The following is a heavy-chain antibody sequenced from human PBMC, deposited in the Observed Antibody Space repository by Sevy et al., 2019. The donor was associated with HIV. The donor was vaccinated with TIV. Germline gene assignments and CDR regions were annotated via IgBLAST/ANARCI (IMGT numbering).Heavy chain of an antibody. Sequence: GGSLRLSCAASGFTFSTYSMNWVRQAPGKGLEWVSSISSRSSHIYYADSVKGVFTVSSDNAKNSGYLQMNSLRAEDTEMDYCTRARGGVAASGDYWGQGTLVTVSS. CDR1: GFTFSTYS. J-gene: IGHJ4*02. D-gene: IGHD6-13*01. CDR3: TRARGGVAASGDY. CDR2: ISSRSSHI. V-gene: IGHV3-21*06.